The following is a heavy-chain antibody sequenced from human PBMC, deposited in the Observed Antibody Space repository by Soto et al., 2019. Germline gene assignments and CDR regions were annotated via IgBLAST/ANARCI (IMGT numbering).Heavy chain of an antibody. V-gene: IGHV3-23*01. J-gene: IGHJ5*02. CDR3: AKDASPDYDILTGFDP. CDR2: ISGSGGST. Sequence: GGSLRLSCAASGFTFSSYAMSWVRQAPGKGLEWVSAISGSGGSTYYADSVKGRFTISRDNSKNTLYLQMNSLRAEDTAVYYCAKDASPDYDILTGFDPWGQGTLVTVSS. D-gene: IGHD3-9*01. CDR1: GFTFSSYA.